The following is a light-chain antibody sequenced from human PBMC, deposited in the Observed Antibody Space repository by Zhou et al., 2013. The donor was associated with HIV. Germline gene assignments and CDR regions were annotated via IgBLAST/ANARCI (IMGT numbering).Light chain of an antibody. V-gene: IGKV3-20*01. CDR1: QSISSSF. CDR3: QQFSGSPST. Sequence: EVVLTQSPGTLSLSPGERATLSCRASQSISSSFLAWYQQKPGQAPRLLIYGASNRATGIPDRFSGSGSGTDFILTISRLEPEDFAVYFCQQFSGSPSTFGLRDQGGNQT. CDR2: GAS. J-gene: IGKJ1*01.